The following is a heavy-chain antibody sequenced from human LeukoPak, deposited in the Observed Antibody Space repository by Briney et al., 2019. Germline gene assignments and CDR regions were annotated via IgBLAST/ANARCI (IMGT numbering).Heavy chain of an antibody. J-gene: IGHJ4*02. CDR2: IFPDDSDT. CDR1: GYSFTSYW. Sequence: GESLKISCKGSGYSFTSYWIGWVRQMPGKGLEWMGIIFPDDSDTRYSPSFQGQVTISADKSTSTAYLQWSSLKTSDTAMYYCARLTSSGSYLDYWGQGTLVTVSS. D-gene: IGHD1-26*01. V-gene: IGHV5-51*01. CDR3: ARLTSSGSYLDY.